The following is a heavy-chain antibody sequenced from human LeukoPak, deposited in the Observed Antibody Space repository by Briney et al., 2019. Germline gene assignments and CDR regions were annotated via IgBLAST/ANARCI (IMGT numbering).Heavy chain of an antibody. V-gene: IGHV3-23*01. Sequence: GGSLRLSCAAYGFTFSSYAMSWVRQAPGKGLEWVSEISGSGGSTYYADSVKGRFTISRDNSKNTLYLQMNSMRAEDTAVYYCAKDYRGSYPYYFDYWGQGTLVTVSS. CDR1: GFTFSSYA. D-gene: IGHD2-15*01. CDR3: AKDYRGSYPYYFDY. J-gene: IGHJ4*02. CDR2: ISGSGGST.